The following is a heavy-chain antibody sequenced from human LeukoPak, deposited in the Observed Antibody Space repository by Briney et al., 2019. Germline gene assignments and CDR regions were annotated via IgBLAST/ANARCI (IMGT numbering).Heavy chain of an antibody. CDR1: GFSFSSYS. Sequence: GGSLRLSCAASGFSFSSYSMNWVRQAPGKGLEWLSYITDTSSSIFYAESVKGRFTISRDNAKNSLYLQMNSLRAEDTAVYYCVRGSLASGVVVYYYYYLDVWGKGTTVTVSS. J-gene: IGHJ6*03. D-gene: IGHD3-3*01. CDR2: ITDTSSSI. V-gene: IGHV3-48*01. CDR3: VRGSLASGVVVYYYYYLDV.